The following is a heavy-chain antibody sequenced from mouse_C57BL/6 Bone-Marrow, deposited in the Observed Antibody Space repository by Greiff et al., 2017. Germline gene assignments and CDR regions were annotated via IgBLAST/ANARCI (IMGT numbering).Heavy chain of an antibody. CDR3: VRLGLRRRGGAMGY. Sequence: VQLVESGGGLVQPKGSLKLSCAASGFSFNTYAMNWVRQAPGKGLEWVARIRSKSNNYATYYADSVKDRFTISRDDSESMLYLQMNNLKTEDAAMYYCVRLGLRRRGGAMGYWGQGDSGTGSS. CDR1: GFSFNTYA. J-gene: IGHJ4*01. CDR2: IRSKSNNYAT. V-gene: IGHV10-1*01. D-gene: IGHD3-2*02.